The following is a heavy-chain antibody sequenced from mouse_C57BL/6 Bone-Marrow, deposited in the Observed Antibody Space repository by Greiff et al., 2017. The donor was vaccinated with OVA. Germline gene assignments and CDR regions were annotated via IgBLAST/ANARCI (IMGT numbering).Heavy chain of an antibody. D-gene: IGHD1-1*01. CDR1: GYTFTSYW. J-gene: IGHJ2*01. CDR3: AREDYGSSYDY. V-gene: IGHV1-64*01. Sequence: VQLQQPGAELVKPGASVKLSCKASGYTFTSYWMHWVKQRPGQGPEWIGMIHPNSGSTNYNEKFKSKATLTVDKSSSTAYMQLSSLTSEDSAVYYCAREDYGSSYDYWGQGTTLTVSS. CDR2: IHPNSGST.